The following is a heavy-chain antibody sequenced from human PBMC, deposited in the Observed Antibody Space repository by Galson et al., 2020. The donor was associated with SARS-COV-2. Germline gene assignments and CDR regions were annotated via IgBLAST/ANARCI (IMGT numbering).Heavy chain of an antibody. V-gene: IGHV4-39*07. CDR1: GDSISISYY. CDR3: ATTPYKSPWWFDP. D-gene: IGHD3-10*01. J-gene: IGHJ5*02. Sequence: SETLSLTCTFSGDSISISYYWVWLRQPPGKGLEWSAPIYYSGNIYYNPSLKSRVTLSLDTSKNQFSLRLTSVTAADTAVYYCATTPYKSPWWFDPWGQGALVTVSS. CDR2: IYYSGNI.